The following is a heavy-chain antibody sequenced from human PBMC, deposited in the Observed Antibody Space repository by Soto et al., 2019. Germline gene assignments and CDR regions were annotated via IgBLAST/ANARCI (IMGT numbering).Heavy chain of an antibody. CDR2: INPNGGST. CDR3: ARSAPYDY. CDR1: GYTFTNYY. Sequence: QVQLMQSGAEVKKPGASVRVSCKASGYTFTNYYVHWVRQAPGQGLEWMGFINPNGGSTTYAQKFQGRFTVTTDTSTRTVYMQLSSLRSEDTAVFYCARSAPYDYWGQATLVTVSS. J-gene: IGHJ4*02. V-gene: IGHV1-46*01.